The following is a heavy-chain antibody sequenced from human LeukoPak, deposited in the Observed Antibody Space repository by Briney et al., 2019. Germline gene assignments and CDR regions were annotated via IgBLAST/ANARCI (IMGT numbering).Heavy chain of an antibody. CDR3: AREGLGLWSNPAGAFDI. CDR1: GFTFSSYE. Sequence: PGGSLRLSCAASGFTFSSYEMNWVRQAPGKGLEWVSYISSSSSTIYYADSVKGRFTISRDNAKNSLYLQMNSLRAEDTAVYYCAREGLGLWSNPAGAFDIWGQGTMVTVSS. V-gene: IGHV3-48*01. D-gene: IGHD4/OR15-4a*01. CDR2: ISSSSSTI. J-gene: IGHJ3*02.